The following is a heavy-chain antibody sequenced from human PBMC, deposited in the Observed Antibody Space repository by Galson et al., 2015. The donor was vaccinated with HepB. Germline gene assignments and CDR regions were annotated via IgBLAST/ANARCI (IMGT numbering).Heavy chain of an antibody. V-gene: IGHV3-74*01. J-gene: IGHJ3*02. CDR2: INSDGSST. CDR1: GFTFTSYW. Sequence: SLRLSCAASGFTFTSYWMHWVRQAPGKGLVWVSHINSDGSSTSYADSVKGRLTISRDNAKNTLYLQMNSLRAEDTAVYYCVRGTFDIWGQGTMVTVSS. CDR3: VRGTFDI.